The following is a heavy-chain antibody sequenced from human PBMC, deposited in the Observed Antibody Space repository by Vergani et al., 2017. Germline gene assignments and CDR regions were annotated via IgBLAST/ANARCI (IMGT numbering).Heavy chain of an antibody. CDR2: ISYDGTQK. V-gene: IGHV3-30*03. CDR1: GFTSSYYG. Sequence: QVNLVESGGGVVQPGRSLRLSCVVSGFTSSYYGMHWVRQAPGKGLEWVAVISYDGTQKYYADSVKGRFPISRDNSKSTLYLQMNSLRTEDTAVYYCATKSCGTPGCQIGYFREWGQGTLVTVSS. CDR3: ATKSCGTPGCQIGYFRE. D-gene: IGHD1-1*01. J-gene: IGHJ1*01.